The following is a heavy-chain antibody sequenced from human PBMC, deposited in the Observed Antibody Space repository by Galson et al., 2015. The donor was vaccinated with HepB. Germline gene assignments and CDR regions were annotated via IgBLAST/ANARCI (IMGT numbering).Heavy chain of an antibody. CDR1: GFTFDDYG. CDR2: INWNGGST. CDR3: ARDKGRSDAFDI. Sequence: LRLSCAASGFTFDDYGMSWVRQAPGKGLEWVSGINWNGGSTGYVDSVKGRFTISRDNAKNSLYLQMNSLRAEDTASYYCARDKGRSDAFDIWGQGTMVTVSS. J-gene: IGHJ3*02. D-gene: IGHD2-15*01. V-gene: IGHV3-20*04.